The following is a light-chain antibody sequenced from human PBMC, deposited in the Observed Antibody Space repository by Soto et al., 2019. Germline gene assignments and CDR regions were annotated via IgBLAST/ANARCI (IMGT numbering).Light chain of an antibody. Sequence: QSALTQPPSVSGSPGQSVTISCTGTSSDVGSYNRVSWYQQPPGTAPKLMIYEVSNRPSGVPDRFSGSKSANTAPLTISGLQAEDEADYYCSSYTSSSTFVFGTGTKLTVL. CDR2: EVS. J-gene: IGLJ1*01. V-gene: IGLV2-18*02. CDR1: SSDVGSYNR. CDR3: SSYTSSSTFV.